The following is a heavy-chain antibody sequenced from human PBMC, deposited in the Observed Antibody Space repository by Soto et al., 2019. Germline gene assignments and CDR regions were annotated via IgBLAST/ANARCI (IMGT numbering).Heavy chain of an antibody. D-gene: IGHD1-20*01. CDR1: GGSFSGYY. CDR3: ASCPITDNNWFDP. Sequence: SETLSLTCAVYGGSFSGYYWSWIRQPPGKGLEWIGEINHSGSTNYNPSLKSRVTISVDTSKNQFSLKLSSVTAADTAVYYCASCPITDNNWFDPWGQGTLVTVSS. J-gene: IGHJ5*02. CDR2: INHSGST. V-gene: IGHV4-34*01.